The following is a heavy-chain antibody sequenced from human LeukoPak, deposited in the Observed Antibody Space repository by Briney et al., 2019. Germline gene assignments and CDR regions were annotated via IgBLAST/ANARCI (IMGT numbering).Heavy chain of an antibody. V-gene: IGHV3-53*01. CDR3: ARGSTEFDY. CDR1: GFTVSSNY. CDR2: IYSGGST. Sequence: PGGSLRLSCEASGFTVSSNYMNWVCQAPGKGLEWVSVIYSGGSTYYADSMKGRFTISRDNSKNTLYLQMNSLRTEDTAVYYCARGSTEFDYWGQGTLVTVSS. J-gene: IGHJ4*02.